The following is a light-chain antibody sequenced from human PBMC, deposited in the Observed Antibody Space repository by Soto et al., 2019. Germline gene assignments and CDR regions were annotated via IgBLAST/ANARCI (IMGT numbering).Light chain of an antibody. CDR2: GAS. CDR1: QSVYNNY. CDR3: QQYGSSVT. Sequence: EIVLTQSPGSLSLSQGERATLSCRASQSVYNNYIAWYQHSPGQAPRVLIYGASTRATGTPDWFSGSGSGTDFTLTITRLEPEASALYYCQQYGSSVTFGGGTKIE. J-gene: IGKJ4*01. V-gene: IGKV3-20*01.